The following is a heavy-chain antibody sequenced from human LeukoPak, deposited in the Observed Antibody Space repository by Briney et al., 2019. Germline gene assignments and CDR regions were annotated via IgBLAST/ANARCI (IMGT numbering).Heavy chain of an antibody. Sequence: GVSLRLSCAASGFTFSTYEMNWVRQAPGKGLEWVSYISSSGSTIYYADSVKGRFTISRDNAKNSLYLHMNSLRAEDTAVYYCARGPLHVVVPAATWFDPWGQGILVTLSA. CDR2: ISSSGSTI. J-gene: IGHJ5*02. CDR1: GFTFSTYE. V-gene: IGHV3-48*03. D-gene: IGHD2-2*01. CDR3: ARGPLHVVVPAATWFDP.